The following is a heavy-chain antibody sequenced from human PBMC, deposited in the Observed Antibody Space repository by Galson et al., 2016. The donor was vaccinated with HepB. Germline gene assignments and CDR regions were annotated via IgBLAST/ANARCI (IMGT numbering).Heavy chain of an antibody. J-gene: IGHJ5*02. Sequence: SETLSLTCTVSGDSISSYYWTWIRQPPGKGLEWIGYSGSAHYNPSLKSRVPISLDTSKKQSSLKLSSVTAADTAVYYCARGTSLGAAAGFRYDPWGHRTLVTVSS. CDR1: GDSISSYY. CDR3: ARGTSLGAAAGFRYDP. CDR2: YSGSA. V-gene: IGHV4-59*01. D-gene: IGHD6-13*01.